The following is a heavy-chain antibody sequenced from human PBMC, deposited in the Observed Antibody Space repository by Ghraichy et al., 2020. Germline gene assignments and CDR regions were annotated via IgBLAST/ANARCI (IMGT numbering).Heavy chain of an antibody. CDR3: ARVLVPPGSRYFDL. CDR2: INHSGST. V-gene: IGHV4-34*01. CDR1: GGSFSDYY. Sequence: SETLSLTCAVYGGSFSDYYWSWIRQPPGKGLEWIGEINHSGSTNYNPSLKSRVTISVDTSKNQFSLKLGSVTAADTAVYYCARVLVPPGSRYFDLWGRGTLVPVSS. D-gene: IGHD2-2*01. J-gene: IGHJ2*01.